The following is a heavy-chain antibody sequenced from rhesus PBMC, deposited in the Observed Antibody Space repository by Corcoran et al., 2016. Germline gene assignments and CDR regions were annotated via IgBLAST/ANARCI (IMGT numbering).Heavy chain of an antibody. CDR3: TNDGSRSNY. CDR1: GFTFSSSA. V-gene: IGHV3-118*01. Sequence: EVLLVESGGGMVQSGGFLRLSCAGVGFTFSSSAMHWVRQASGKGLEWGGRIRSKSNNYETGDAASVKGRFTISRDDSKNTAYLQMNSLKTEDTAVYYCTNDGSRSNYWGQGVLVTVSS. J-gene: IGHJ4*01. D-gene: IGHD4-29*01. CDR2: IRSKSNNYET.